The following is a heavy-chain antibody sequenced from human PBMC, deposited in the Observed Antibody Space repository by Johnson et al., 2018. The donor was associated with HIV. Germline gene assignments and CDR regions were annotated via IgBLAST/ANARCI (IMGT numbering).Heavy chain of an antibody. J-gene: IGHJ3*02. CDR1: GFTFSSYG. D-gene: IGHD3-22*01. CDR3: AKDVGNYWPDAFDI. Sequence: QVQLVESGGGVVQPGGSLRLSCAASGFTFSSYGMHWVRQAPGKGPAWVTFIRYDGNNKYYADSMRGRLTISRDNSKNKVYLQMNSLRTEDTAVYYCAKDVGNYWPDAFDIWGQGTLVTVSS. V-gene: IGHV3-30*02. CDR2: IRYDGNNK.